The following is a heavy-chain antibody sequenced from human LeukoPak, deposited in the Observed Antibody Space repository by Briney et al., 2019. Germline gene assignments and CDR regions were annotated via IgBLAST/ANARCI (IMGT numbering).Heavy chain of an antibody. CDR3: ARSVGGAVVVARPTNWFDP. Sequence: SETLSLTCAVYGGSFSGYYRSWIRQPPGKGLEWIGEINHSGSTNYNPSLKSRVTISVDTSKNQFSLKLSSVTAADTAVYYCARSVGGAVVVARPTNWFDPWGQGTLVTVSS. D-gene: IGHD2-15*01. J-gene: IGHJ5*02. CDR2: INHSGST. CDR1: GGSFSGYY. V-gene: IGHV4-34*01.